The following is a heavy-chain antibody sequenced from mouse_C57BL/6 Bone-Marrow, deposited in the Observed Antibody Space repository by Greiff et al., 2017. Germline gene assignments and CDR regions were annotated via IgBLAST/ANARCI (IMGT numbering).Heavy chain of an antibody. CDR3: ARRGLLPLFDY. CDR2: INPYNGGT. Sequence: EVQLQQSGPVLVKPGASVKMSCKASGYTFTDYYMNWVKQSHGKSLEWIGVINPYNGGTSYNQKFKGKATLTVDKSSSTAYMELNSLTSEYSAVYYCARRGLLPLFDYWGQGTTLTVSS. J-gene: IGHJ2*01. CDR1: GYTFTDYY. V-gene: IGHV1-19*01. D-gene: IGHD2-3*01.